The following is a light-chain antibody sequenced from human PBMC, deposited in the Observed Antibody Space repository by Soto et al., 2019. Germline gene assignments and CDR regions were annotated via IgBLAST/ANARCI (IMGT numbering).Light chain of an antibody. J-gene: IGLJ3*02. CDR1: SGSVSTSYY. CDR2: NTN. CDR3: VLYMGSGVGV. Sequence: QAVVTQEPSFSVSPGRTVTLTCGLSSGSVSTSYYPSWYQQTPGQAPRTLIYNTNKRSSGVPDRFSGSILENKAALTITGAQADDESEYYCVLYMGSGVGVFGGGTKLTVL. V-gene: IGLV8-61*01.